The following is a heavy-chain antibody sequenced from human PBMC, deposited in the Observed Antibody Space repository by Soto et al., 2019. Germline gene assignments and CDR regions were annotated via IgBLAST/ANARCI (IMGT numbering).Heavy chain of an antibody. CDR3: ASPDQYSYGDYYYYGMDV. D-gene: IGHD5-18*01. Sequence: SETLSLTCTVSGGSISSSSYYWGWIRQPPGKGLEWIGSIYYSGSTYYNPSLKSRVTISVDTSKNQFSLKLSSVTAADTAVYYFASPDQYSYGDYYYYGMDVWGQGTTVTVSS. V-gene: IGHV4-39*01. J-gene: IGHJ6*02. CDR2: IYYSGST. CDR1: GGSISSSSYY.